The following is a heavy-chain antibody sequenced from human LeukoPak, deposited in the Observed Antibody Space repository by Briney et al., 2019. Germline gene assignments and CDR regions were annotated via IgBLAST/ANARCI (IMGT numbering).Heavy chain of an antibody. V-gene: IGHV3-30*02. CDR1: GFTFSGYG. J-gene: IGHJ6*02. D-gene: IGHD2-15*01. CDR2: TRYDGGNK. CDR3: AKLDCGGGSCYFYYYYGMDV. Sequence: GGSLRLSCAASGFTFSGYGMHWVRQAPGKGLEWVAFTRYDGGNKYYADSVKGRFTISRDNSKNTLYLQMNSLRAADTAVYYCAKLDCGGGSCYFYYYYGMDVWGQGTTVTVSS.